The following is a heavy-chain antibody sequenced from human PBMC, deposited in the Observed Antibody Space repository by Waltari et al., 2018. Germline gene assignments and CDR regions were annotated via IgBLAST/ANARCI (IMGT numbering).Heavy chain of an antibody. V-gene: IGHV3-7*03. CDR2: IKPDGSQQ. D-gene: IGHD7-27*01. Sequence: VQLVDSGGGLVQPGGSLRLSCAASDFTFSSNWMSWVRQAPGRGLEWLANIKPDGSQQYYVDSVRGRFSISRDNAKNSLYLQLNSLRAEDTAIYYCARDFNWGWDFWGQGTLVTVSS. CDR1: DFTFSSNW. CDR3: ARDFNWGWDF. J-gene: IGHJ4*02.